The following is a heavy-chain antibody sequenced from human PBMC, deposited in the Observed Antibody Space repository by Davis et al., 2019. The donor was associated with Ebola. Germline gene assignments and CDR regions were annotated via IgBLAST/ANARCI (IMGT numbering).Heavy chain of an antibody. CDR2: INPNSGGT. CDR3: ARGGMMGYYYYYMDV. V-gene: IGHV1-2*02. J-gene: IGHJ6*03. D-gene: IGHD3-16*01. Sequence: ASVKVSCKASGYTFTGYYMHLVRQAPGQGLEWMGWINPNSGGTNYAQKFQGRVTMTRETSISTAYMELSRLRSDDTAVYYCARGGMMGYYYYYMDVWGKGTTVTVSS. CDR1: GYTFTGYY.